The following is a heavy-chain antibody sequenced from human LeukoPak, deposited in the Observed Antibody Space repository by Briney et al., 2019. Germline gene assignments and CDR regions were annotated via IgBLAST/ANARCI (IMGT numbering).Heavy chain of an antibody. CDR2: ISPDGQNI. V-gene: IGHV3-11*04. Sequence: PGGSLTLSCAAAGFTFSDRYMSWIRLAPGKGMEWVAYISPDGQNIHYADSVKGRSTISRDNSKNTLYLQMNTLRAEDTAVYYCAKDRHYHYDSSGPLDYWGQGTLVTVSS. CDR3: AKDRHYHYDSSGPLDY. J-gene: IGHJ4*02. D-gene: IGHD3-22*01. CDR1: GFTFSDRY.